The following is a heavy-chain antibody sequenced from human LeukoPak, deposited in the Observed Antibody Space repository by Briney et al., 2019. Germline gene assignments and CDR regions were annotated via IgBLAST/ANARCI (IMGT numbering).Heavy chain of an antibody. Sequence: GASEKVSCKASGYTVTGYYMHWVRQATGQWLEWMGWMNPNSGGTNYAQKFQGWVTMTRDTSISTAYMELSRLRSDDTAVYYCARGLGNRNAFDIWGQGTMVTVSS. CDR3: ARGLGNRNAFDI. V-gene: IGHV1-2*04. CDR1: GYTVTGYY. D-gene: IGHD1-1*01. J-gene: IGHJ3*02. CDR2: MNPNSGGT.